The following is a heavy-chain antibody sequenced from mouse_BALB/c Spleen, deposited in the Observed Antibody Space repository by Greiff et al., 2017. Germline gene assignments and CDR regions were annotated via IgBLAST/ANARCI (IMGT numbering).Heavy chain of an antibody. Sequence: EVMLVESGGGLVKLGGSLKLSCAASGFTFSSYYMSWVRQTPEKRLELVAAINSNGGSTYYPDTVKGRFTISRDNAKNTLYLQMSSLKSEDTALYYCARLYGNYGAMDYWGQGTSVTVSS. V-gene: IGHV5-6-2*01. D-gene: IGHD2-10*02. CDR2: INSNGGST. CDR1: GFTFSSYY. J-gene: IGHJ4*01. CDR3: ARLYGNYGAMDY.